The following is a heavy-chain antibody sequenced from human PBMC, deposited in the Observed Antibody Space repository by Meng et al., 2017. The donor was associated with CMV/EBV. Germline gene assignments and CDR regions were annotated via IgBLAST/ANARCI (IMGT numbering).Heavy chain of an antibody. Sequence: SETLLTCAVYGGSFSGYYWSWIRQPPGKGLEWIGEINHSGSTNYNPSLKSRVTISVDTSKNQFSLKLSSVTAADTAVYYCALIKRGIGYWGQGTLVTVSS. V-gene: IGHV4-34*01. CDR1: GGSFSGYY. J-gene: IGHJ4*02. CDR2: INHSGST. D-gene: IGHD6-13*01. CDR3: ALIKRGIGY.